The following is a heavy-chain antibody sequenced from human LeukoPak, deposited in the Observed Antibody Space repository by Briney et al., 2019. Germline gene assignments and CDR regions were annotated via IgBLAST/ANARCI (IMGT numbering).Heavy chain of an antibody. Sequence: SETLSLTCTVSGGSISTSSYYWGWIRQPPGKGLEWIGSIYYSGSTYYNPSLKSRVTISVDTSKNQFSLKLSSVTAADTAVYYCARQADSSGYYPDAFDIWGQGTMVTVSS. V-gene: IGHV4-39*01. D-gene: IGHD3-22*01. CDR2: IYYSGST. J-gene: IGHJ3*02. CDR3: ARQADSSGYYPDAFDI. CDR1: GGSISTSSYY.